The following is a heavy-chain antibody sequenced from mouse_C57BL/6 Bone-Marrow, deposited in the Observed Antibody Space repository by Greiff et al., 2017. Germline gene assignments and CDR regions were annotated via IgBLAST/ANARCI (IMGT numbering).Heavy chain of an antibody. D-gene: IGHD1-1*01. CDR1: GFTFSSYT. CDR2: ISGGGGTT. V-gene: IGHV5-9*01. CDR3: SRQVTTVLATKYFDV. Sequence: EVMLVESGGGLVKPGGSLKLSCAASGFTFSSYTMSWVRQTPGKRLQWVASISGGGGTTSYPDSVKVRFTISRDNDKNILYLQMSSMRSEDTALYYCSRQVTTVLATKYFDVWGTGTTVTVSS. J-gene: IGHJ1*03.